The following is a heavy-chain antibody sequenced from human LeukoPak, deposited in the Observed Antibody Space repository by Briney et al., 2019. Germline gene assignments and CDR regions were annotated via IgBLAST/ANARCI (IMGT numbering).Heavy chain of an antibody. D-gene: IGHD3-10*01. V-gene: IGHV4-39*01. CDR2: IYYSGTT. J-gene: IGHJ4*02. CDR1: GGSVSSSGSY. Sequence: SETLSLTCTVSGGSVSSSGSYWGWIRQPPGKGLEWIGSIYYSGTTYYNPSLKSRVTISIDTSKSQFSLKLTSVTAADTALYYCARTYYGSENYYDYWGQGILVTVSS. CDR3: ARTYYGSENYYDY.